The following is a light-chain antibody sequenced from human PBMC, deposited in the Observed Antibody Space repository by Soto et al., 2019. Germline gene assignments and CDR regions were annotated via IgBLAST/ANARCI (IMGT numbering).Light chain of an antibody. CDR3: QQHGTSPIT. V-gene: IGKV3-20*01. J-gene: IGKJ5*01. CDR2: GAS. Sequence: EIFLTQSXDTLSXXPXXXXTLXXRSSQTVIHNYLAWHQQKPGQTPRLLVYGASSRATGIPDRFSGSGSGTDFTLTISRLEPEDFAVYYCQQHGTSPITFGQGTRLEIK. CDR1: QTVIHNY.